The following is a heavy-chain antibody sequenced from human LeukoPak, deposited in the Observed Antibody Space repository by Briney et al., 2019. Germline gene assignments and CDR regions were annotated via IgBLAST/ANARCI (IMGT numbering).Heavy chain of an antibody. CDR2: IYTSENT. V-gene: IGHV4-4*07. CDR3: XXXXXXXDXXXXXXXMDV. CDR1: GGYIGSYY. Sequence: SETLSLTCTVSGGYIGSYYWSWILQPAGKGLEWIGRIYTSENTDYNPSRKSRVTMAVDISTSQFALSFACVTAADTAAYDFXXXXXXXDXXXXXXXMDVWGXGTTVTVSS. J-gene: IGHJ6*04.